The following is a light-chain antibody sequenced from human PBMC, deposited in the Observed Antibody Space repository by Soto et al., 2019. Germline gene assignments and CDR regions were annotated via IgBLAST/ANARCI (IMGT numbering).Light chain of an antibody. CDR2: KAA. Sequence: DIQMTQSPSTLSASAGDRVTITCRASQSISTLLAWYQQKPGKVPKLLIYKAASLESGVPSRFSGSGSGTEFTLTISSLQPDDFATYYCQQYKSYPLTFGGGNKVEIK. CDR3: QQYKSYPLT. CDR1: QSISTL. V-gene: IGKV1-5*03. J-gene: IGKJ4*01.